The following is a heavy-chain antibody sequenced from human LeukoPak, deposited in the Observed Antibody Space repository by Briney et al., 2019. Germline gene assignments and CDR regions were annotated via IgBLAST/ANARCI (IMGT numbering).Heavy chain of an antibody. CDR2: IYYSGST. CDR3: ARATSSSWYGFDY. J-gene: IGHJ4*02. D-gene: IGHD6-13*01. V-gene: IGHV4-59*01. Sequence: SETLSLTCTVSGGSISSYYWSWIRQPPGKGLEYIGYIYYSGSTNYNPSLKSRVTISVDTSKNQFSLMLTSVTAADTAVYYCARATSSSWYGFDYWGQGTLVTVSS. CDR1: GGSISSYY.